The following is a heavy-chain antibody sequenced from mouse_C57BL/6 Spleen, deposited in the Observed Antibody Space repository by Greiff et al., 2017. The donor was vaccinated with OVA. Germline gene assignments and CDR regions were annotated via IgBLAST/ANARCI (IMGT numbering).Heavy chain of an antibody. D-gene: IGHD2-1*01. J-gene: IGHJ4*01. Sequence: QVQLKESGAELVKPGASVKLSCKASGYTFTEYTIHWVKQRSGQGLEWIGWFYPGSGSIKYNEKFKDKATLTADKSSSTVYMELSRLTSEDSAVYFCARHEDRPVGNYVEYAMDYWGQGTSVTVSS. V-gene: IGHV1-62-2*01. CDR2: FYPGSGSI. CDR1: GYTFTEYT. CDR3: ARHEDRPVGNYVEYAMDY.